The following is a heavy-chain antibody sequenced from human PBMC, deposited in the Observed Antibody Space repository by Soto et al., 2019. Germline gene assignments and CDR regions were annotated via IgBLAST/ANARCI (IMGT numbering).Heavy chain of an antibody. CDR1: GFTFDDYA. V-gene: IGHV3-9*01. CDR3: AKDSIAVAAGAGGDDTHFDY. D-gene: IGHD6-19*01. Sequence: GGSLRLSCAASGFTFDDYAMHWVRQAPGKGLEWVSGISWNSGSIGYADSVKGRFTISRDNAKNSLYLQMNSLRAEDTALYYCAKDSIAVAAGAGGDDTHFDYWGQGTLVTVSS. J-gene: IGHJ4*02. CDR2: ISWNSGSI.